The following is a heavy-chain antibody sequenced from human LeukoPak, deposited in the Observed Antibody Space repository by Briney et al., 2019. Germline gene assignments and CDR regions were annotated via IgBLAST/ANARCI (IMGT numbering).Heavy chain of an antibody. D-gene: IGHD3-3*01. Sequence: SQTLSLTCTVSGGSISSGGYYWSWIRQPPGKGLEWIGYIYHSGSTYYNPSLKSRVTISVDRSKNQFSLKLSSVTAADTAVYYCARARITIFGVVIEGPTIHFDYWGQGTLVTVSS. V-gene: IGHV4-30-2*01. CDR1: GGSISSGGYY. CDR3: ARARITIFGVVIEGPTIHFDY. J-gene: IGHJ4*02. CDR2: IYHSGST.